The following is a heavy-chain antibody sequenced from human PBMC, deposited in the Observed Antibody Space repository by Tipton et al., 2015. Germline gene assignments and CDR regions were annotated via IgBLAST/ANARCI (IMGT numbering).Heavy chain of an antibody. Sequence: TLSLTCTVSGGSISSGGYYWSWIRQHPGKGLEWIGYIHYSGSTHYNPSLNSRVTMSVDTSKNQFSLNLRSVSAADTAVYYCARMYAFSYHWVDPWGQGTQVTVSS. CDR3: ARMYAFSYHWVDP. CDR2: IHYSGST. CDR1: GGSISSGGYY. V-gene: IGHV4-31*03. J-gene: IGHJ5*02. D-gene: IGHD2/OR15-2a*01.